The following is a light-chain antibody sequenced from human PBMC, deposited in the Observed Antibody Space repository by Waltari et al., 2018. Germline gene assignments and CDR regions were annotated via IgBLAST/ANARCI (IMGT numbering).Light chain of an antibody. CDR2: EVS. Sequence: QSALTHPASVSGSPGQSITTSCTETTSSVAGYTYVCWHQQHPGKAPKLIIFEVSYRPSGVSNRFSGSKSGNTASLTISGLQPDDEADYYCSSYTSTTDLVFGGGTKVTVL. CDR1: TSSVAGYTY. V-gene: IGLV2-14*01. CDR3: SSYTSTTDLV. J-gene: IGLJ3*02.